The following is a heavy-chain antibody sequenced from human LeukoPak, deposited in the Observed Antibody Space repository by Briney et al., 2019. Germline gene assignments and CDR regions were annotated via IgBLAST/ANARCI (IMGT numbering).Heavy chain of an antibody. CDR3: AREGGIAAAPIDY. Sequence: GGSLRLSCAASGFTFNNYWMSWVRQAPGKGLEWVANIKEDGSEIYYVDSVKGRFTISRDNTKNSVYLQMNSLRAEDTAVYYCAREGGIAAAPIDYWGQGTLVTVSS. D-gene: IGHD6-13*01. CDR2: IKEDGSEI. CDR1: GFTFNNYW. J-gene: IGHJ4*02. V-gene: IGHV3-7*01.